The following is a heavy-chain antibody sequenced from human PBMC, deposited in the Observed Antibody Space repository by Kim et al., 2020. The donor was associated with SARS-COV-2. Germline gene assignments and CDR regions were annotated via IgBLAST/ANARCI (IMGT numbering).Heavy chain of an antibody. D-gene: IGHD5-12*01. J-gene: IGHJ4*02. CDR3: AKEGRDGYNYFYYFDY. Sequence: SVKGRFTISRDNSKNTLYLQMNSLRAEDTAVYYCAKEGRDGYNYFYYFDYWGQGTLVTVSS. V-gene: IGHV3-30*02.